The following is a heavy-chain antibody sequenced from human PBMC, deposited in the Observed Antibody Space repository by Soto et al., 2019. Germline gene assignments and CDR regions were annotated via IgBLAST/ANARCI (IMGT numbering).Heavy chain of an antibody. Sequence: QITLKESGPTLVKPTQTLTLTCTFSGFSLSTSGVGVGWIRQPPGKALEWLALIYWDDDKRYSPSLKSRLTITKDTSKNQVVLTMTNMDPVDTATYYCAHVRNEALWPATAYYFDYWGQGTLVTVSS. CDR1: GFSLSTSGVG. D-gene: IGHD1-26*01. V-gene: IGHV2-5*02. CDR2: IYWDDDK. CDR3: AHVRNEALWPATAYYFDY. J-gene: IGHJ4*02.